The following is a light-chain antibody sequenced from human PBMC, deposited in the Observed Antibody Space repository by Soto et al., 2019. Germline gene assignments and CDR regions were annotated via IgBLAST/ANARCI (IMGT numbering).Light chain of an antibody. CDR3: QQRSNWPWT. J-gene: IGKJ1*01. V-gene: IGKV3-11*01. Sequence: EIVLTQSPATLSLSPGERATLSCRASQSVSSYLAWYQQKPGQAPRLLIYDASNRATGIPARFSGSGSGTDFTLTISRLEPEDFAVYYCQQRSNWPWTFGRGTKVEIK. CDR2: DAS. CDR1: QSVSSY.